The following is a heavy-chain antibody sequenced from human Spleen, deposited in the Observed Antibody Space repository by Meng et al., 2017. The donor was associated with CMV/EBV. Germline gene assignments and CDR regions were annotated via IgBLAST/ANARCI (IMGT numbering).Heavy chain of an antibody. CDR3: ARDRYGVVVVPAAIRQYYGMDV. Sequence: YAMHWVRQAPGKGLEWVAVISYDGSNKYYADSVKGRFTISRDNSKNTLYLQMNSLRAEDTAVYYCARDRYGVVVVPAAIRQYYGMDVWGQGTTVTVSS. CDR2: ISYDGSNK. D-gene: IGHD2-2*01. CDR1: YA. V-gene: IGHV3-30*04. J-gene: IGHJ6*02.